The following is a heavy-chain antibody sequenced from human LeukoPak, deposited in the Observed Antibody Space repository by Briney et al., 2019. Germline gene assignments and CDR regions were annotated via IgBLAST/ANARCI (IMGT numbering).Heavy chain of an antibody. D-gene: IGHD3-10*01. CDR3: ARRSRSGFFDY. J-gene: IGHJ4*02. Sequence: PSETLCLTCAVSGGSINSNTYYWGWIRQPPGKGLEWIGSVYSNGSTYYNPSLKSRVAISADTSKSQCSLRLSSVTAPDTAVYYCARRSRSGFFDYWGQGTLVSVSS. V-gene: IGHV4-39*01. CDR2: VYSNGST. CDR1: GGSINSNTYY.